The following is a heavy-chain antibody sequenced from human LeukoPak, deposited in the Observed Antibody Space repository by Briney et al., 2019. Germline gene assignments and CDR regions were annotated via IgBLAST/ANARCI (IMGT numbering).Heavy chain of an antibody. Sequence: SETLSLTCTVSGGSISSYYWSWIRQPPGKGLEWIGYIYYSGSTNYNPSLKSRVTMSVDTSKNQFSLKLSSVTAADTAVYYRARGPNIYGSGSRRYYFDYWGQGTLVTVSS. D-gene: IGHD3-10*01. CDR1: GGSISSYY. CDR2: IYYSGST. J-gene: IGHJ4*02. CDR3: ARGPNIYGSGSRRYYFDY. V-gene: IGHV4-59*01.